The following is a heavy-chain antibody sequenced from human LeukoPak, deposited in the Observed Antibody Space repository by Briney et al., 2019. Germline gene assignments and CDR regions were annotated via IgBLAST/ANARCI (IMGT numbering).Heavy chain of an antibody. V-gene: IGHV3-30-3*01. CDR2: ISYDGSNK. D-gene: IGHD6-19*01. CDR1: GFTFSSCA. CDR3: ARDHRPYSSGWSDY. J-gene: IGHJ4*02. Sequence: GGSLRLSCAASGFTFSSCAMHWVRQAPGKGLEWVAVISYDGSNKYYADSVKGRFTISRDNSKNTLYLQMNSLRAEDTAVYYCARDHRPYSSGWSDYWGQGTLVTVSS.